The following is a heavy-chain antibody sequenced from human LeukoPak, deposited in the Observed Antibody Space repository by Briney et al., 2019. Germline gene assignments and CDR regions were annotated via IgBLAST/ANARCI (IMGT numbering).Heavy chain of an antibody. CDR3: ARVPPHYYGTGSPD. J-gene: IGHJ4*02. CDR1: GYSISSGYY. V-gene: IGHV4-38-2*02. CDR2: IYNTGST. D-gene: IGHD3-10*01. Sequence: PSEALSLTCNVSGYSISSGYYWGWIRQPPGKGLQWIGSIYNTGSTYYNPSLKSRITISVDTSKNQFSLRVTSVTATGTAVYYCARVPPHYYGTGSPDWGQGTLVTVSA.